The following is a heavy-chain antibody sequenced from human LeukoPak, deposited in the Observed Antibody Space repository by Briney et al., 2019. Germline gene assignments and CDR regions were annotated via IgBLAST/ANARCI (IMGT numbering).Heavy chain of an antibody. V-gene: IGHV3-64D*09. Sequence: GGSLRLSCSAYGFTFSIYPMHWDRQAQGMGLEYVSTIFTDGDTTSYAASVKGRFTTSRDDSKNTLYLQMSSLRPEDTAVYYCVKSPSDGLDVWGQGATVTVSS. CDR2: IFTDGDTT. CDR3: VKSPSDGLDV. J-gene: IGHJ6*02. CDR1: GFTFSIYP.